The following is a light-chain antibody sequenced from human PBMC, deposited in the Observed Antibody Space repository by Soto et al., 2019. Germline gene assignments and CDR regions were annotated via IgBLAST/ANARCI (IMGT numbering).Light chain of an antibody. Sequence: DIQMTQSPSSLSASVGDRVTITCRASQSISSHLNWYQQKPGNAPKLLIYAASTLQSGVPSRFSGSGSGTDFTLTIGSLQPEDFATYYCQQSYSSLLTFGGGTKVQIK. V-gene: IGKV1-39*01. J-gene: IGKJ4*01. CDR2: AAS. CDR3: QQSYSSLLT. CDR1: QSISSH.